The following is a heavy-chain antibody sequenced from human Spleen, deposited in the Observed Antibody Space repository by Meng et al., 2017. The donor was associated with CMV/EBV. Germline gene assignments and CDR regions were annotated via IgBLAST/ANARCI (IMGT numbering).Heavy chain of an antibody. V-gene: IGHV1-69*05. J-gene: IGHJ4*02. CDR1: GGPLSTYS. CDR2: IIPIFGTE. Sequence: SCKAFGGPLSTYSINWVRQAPGQGLEWMGGIIPIFGTENYAQKFQGRVRITTDESTSTAYMELSSLRSEDTAVYYCARGPFRFTDFDYWGQGTLVTVSS. CDR3: ARGPFRFTDFDY. D-gene: IGHD3-16*01.